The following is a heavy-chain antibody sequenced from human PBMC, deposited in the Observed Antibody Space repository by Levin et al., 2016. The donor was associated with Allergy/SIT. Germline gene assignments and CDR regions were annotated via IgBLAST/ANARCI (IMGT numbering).Heavy chain of an antibody. V-gene: IGHV3-23*01. CDR1: GFTFSSYA. CDR3: ARPLRPDFYYYGMDV. CDR2: ISGSGGKT. D-gene: IGHD3-3*01. J-gene: IGHJ6*02. Sequence: GESLKISCAASGFTFSSYAMTWVRQAPGKGLTWVSAISGSGGKTDYADSVKGRFIISRDNSKNTLYLHMNSLRAEDTAVYYCARPLRPDFYYYGMDVWGQGTTVTVSS.